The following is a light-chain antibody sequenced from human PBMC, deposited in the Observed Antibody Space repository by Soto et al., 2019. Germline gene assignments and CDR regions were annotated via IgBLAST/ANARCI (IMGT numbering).Light chain of an antibody. CDR3: QQYNSYSLWT. CDR1: QSISRW. CDR2: DAS. Sequence: DIQMTQSPSTLSASVGDRVTITCRACQSISRWLAWYQQKPGKAPKLLIHDASSLQSGVPSRFSGSGSGTEFTLTINSLQPDDFATYYCQQYNSYSLWTFGQGTKVEI. V-gene: IGKV1-5*01. J-gene: IGKJ1*01.